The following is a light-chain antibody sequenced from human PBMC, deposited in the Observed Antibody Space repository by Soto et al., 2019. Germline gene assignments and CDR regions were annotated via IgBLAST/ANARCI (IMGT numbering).Light chain of an antibody. CDR2: DAS. CDR1: QSIGSW. J-gene: IGKJ1*01. Sequence: DIQMTQSPSTLSASVGGRVSITCRASQSIGSWLAWYQQKPGKAPNLLIYDASSLESGVSSRFSGSGSGTEFTLTITSLQPDDFATYFCQQYNSYPWTFGQGTKVDIK. CDR3: QQYNSYPWT. V-gene: IGKV1-5*01.